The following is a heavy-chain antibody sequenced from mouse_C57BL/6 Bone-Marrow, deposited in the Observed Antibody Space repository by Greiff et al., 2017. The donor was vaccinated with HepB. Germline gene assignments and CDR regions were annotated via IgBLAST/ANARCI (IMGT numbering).Heavy chain of an antibody. J-gene: IGHJ3*01. D-gene: IGHD2-1*01. CDR3: ARKGDYGKPWFAY. CDR1: GYTFTDYY. CDR2: INPNNGGT. V-gene: IGHV1-26*01. Sequence: VQLQQSGPELVKPGASVKISCKASGYTFTDYYMNWVKQSHGKSLEWIGDINPNNGGTSYNQKFKGKATLTVDKSSSTAYMELRSLTSEDSAVYYCARKGDYGKPWFAYWGQGTLVTVSA.